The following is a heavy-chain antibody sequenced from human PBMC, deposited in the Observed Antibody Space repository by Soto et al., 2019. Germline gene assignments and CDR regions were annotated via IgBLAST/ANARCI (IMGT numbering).Heavy chain of an antibody. Sequence: QPGGSLRLSCAASGFTFSSYGMHWVRQAPGKGLEWVAVIWYDGSNKYYADSVKGRFTISRDNSKKTLYLQMNSLRAEDTAVYYCARVREAVAANGEAFDYWGQGTLVTVSS. V-gene: IGHV3-33*01. CDR1: GFTFSSYG. CDR3: ARVREAVAANGEAFDY. CDR2: IWYDGSNK. D-gene: IGHD6-19*01. J-gene: IGHJ4*02.